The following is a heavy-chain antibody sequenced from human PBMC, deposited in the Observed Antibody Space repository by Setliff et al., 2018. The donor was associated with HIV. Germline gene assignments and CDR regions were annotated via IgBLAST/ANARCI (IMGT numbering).Heavy chain of an antibody. J-gene: IGHJ6*02. CDR2: IIPMFGTA. V-gene: IGHV1-69*13. Sequence: GASVKVSCKASGGTFSSFAIHWVRQAPGQGLEWMGGIIPMFGTANYAQKFHGRVTITADESTNTAYMELSSLGSEDTAVYYCARGRIMTTVITNYYYYNGMDVWGQGTTVTVSS. D-gene: IGHD4-17*01. CDR1: GGTFSSFA. CDR3: ARGRIMTTVITNYYYYNGMDV.